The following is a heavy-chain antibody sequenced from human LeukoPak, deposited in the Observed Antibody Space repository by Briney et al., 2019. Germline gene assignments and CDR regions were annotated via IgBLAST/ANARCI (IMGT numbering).Heavy chain of an antibody. CDR2: IYSGGNT. V-gene: IGHV3-53*01. CDR1: GFTVSSDS. J-gene: IGHJ4*02. CDR3: ARRAGAYSHPYDY. Sequence: GGSLRLSCTVSGFTVSSDSMSWVRQAPGKGLEWVSFIYSGGNTHYSDSVKGRFTISRDNSKNTLYLQMNSLRAEDTAVYYCARRAGAYSHPYDYWGQGTLVTVSS. D-gene: IGHD4/OR15-4a*01.